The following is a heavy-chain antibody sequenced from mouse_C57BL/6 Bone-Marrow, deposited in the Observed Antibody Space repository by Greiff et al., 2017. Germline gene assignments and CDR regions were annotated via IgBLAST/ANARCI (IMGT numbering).Heavy chain of an antibody. CDR2: INPYNGGT. V-gene: IGHV1-19*01. J-gene: IGHJ2*03. CDR1: GYTFTDYY. Sequence: VQLQQSGPVLVKPGASVKMSCKASGYTFTDYYMNWVKQSPGKSLEWIGVINPYNGGTSYKQKFKGKATLTVDKSSSTAYMELNSLTSEDSAVYYCAKLRRGFDYEGRGTSPTVTS. CDR3: AKLRRGFDY.